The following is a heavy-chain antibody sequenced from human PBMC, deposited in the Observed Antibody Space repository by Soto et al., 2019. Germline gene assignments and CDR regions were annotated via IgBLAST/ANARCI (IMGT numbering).Heavy chain of an antibody. J-gene: IGHJ4*02. CDR1: GCTFSNAW. Sequence: SGGALRGSCAASGCTFSNAWMSWVRQAPGKGLEWVGRIKSKTDGGTTDYAAPVKGRFTISRDDSKNTLYLQMNSLKTEDTAVYYCTTEGIAAAGLDYWGQGTLVPVSS. CDR3: TTEGIAAAGLDY. CDR2: IKSKTDGGTT. D-gene: IGHD6-13*01. V-gene: IGHV3-15*01.